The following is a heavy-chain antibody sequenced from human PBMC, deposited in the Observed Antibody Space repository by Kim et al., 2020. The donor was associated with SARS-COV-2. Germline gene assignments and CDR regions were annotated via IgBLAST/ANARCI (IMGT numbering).Heavy chain of an antibody. CDR3: ARCPLSMTMVRGMITTTLFYYSNMDA. Sequence: GGSLRLSCEVSGFNFNSYSMNWVRQAPGKGLEWVSYISSSSTTMYYADSVRGRFTISRDNAKNSLFLQMNSLRDEDTAVYYCARCPLSMTMVRGMITTTLFYYSNMDAWGQGTTVTVSS. CDR2: ISSSSTTM. D-gene: IGHD3-10*01. V-gene: IGHV3-48*02. J-gene: IGHJ6*02. CDR1: GFNFNSYS.